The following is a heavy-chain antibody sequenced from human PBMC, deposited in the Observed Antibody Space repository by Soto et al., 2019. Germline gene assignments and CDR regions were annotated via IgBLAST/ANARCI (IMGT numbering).Heavy chain of an antibody. V-gene: IGHV4-59*01. J-gene: IGHJ4*02. CDR2: IFYSGTT. CDR3: ARGGYSYGAQYYFEY. D-gene: IGHD5-18*01. Sequence: SETLSLTCTLPGRSIRRYYWRWIRQPPGRGLEWLGYIFYSGTTNYNPSLKSRVTISVDTSKSQFSLKLSSVTAADTAVYYCARGGYSYGAQYYFEYWGQGTLVS. CDR1: GRSIRRYY.